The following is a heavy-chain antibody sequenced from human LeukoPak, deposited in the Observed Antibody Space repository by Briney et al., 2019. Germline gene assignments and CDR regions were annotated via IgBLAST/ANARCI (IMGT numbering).Heavy chain of an antibody. CDR3: ARVNLADFWSGYYSPGRSNWFDP. V-gene: IGHV4-31*03. D-gene: IGHD3-3*01. Sequence: PSQTLSLTCTVSGGSISSGGYYWSWIRQHPGKGLEWIGYIYYSGSTYYNPSLKSRVTISVDTSKNQFSLKLSSVTAADTAVYYCARVNLADFWSGYYSPGRSNWFDPWGQGTLVTVSS. CDR2: IYYSGST. CDR1: GGSISSGGYY. J-gene: IGHJ5*02.